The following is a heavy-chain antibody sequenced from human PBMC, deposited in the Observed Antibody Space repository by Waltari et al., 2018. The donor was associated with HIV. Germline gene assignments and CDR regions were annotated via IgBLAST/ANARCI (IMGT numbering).Heavy chain of an antibody. J-gene: IGHJ5*02. CDR3: ARGVVGGYDLGNNWFDP. Sequence: QLQESGPGLVKPSQTLSLTCTVSGGSISSGSYHWGWIRQPAGKGPEWIWRLYTSGSTDYNPTLKSRATISGDTSKNQFSLKLSSVTAADTAVYYCARGVVGGYDLGNNWFDPWGQGTLVTVSS. CDR1: GGSISSGSYH. CDR2: LYTSGST. D-gene: IGHD5-12*01. V-gene: IGHV4-61*02.